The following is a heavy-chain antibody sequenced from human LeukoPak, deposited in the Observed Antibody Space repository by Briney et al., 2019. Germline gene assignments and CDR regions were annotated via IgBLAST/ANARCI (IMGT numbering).Heavy chain of an antibody. CDR2: IKTKTEGGTA. Sequence: GGSLRLSCAASGFTFTNAWMSWVRQAPGKGLECVGRIKTKTEGGTADYAAPVKGRFTISRDDSENTLYLLMNSLKTEDTALYYSLTHSTSSAPNYWGQGTLVTVSS. V-gene: IGHV3-15*01. D-gene: IGHD6-6*01. CDR3: LTHSTSSAPNY. CDR1: GFTFTNAW. J-gene: IGHJ4*02.